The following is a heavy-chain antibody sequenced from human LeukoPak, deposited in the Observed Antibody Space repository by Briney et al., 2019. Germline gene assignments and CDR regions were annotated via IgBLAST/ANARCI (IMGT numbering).Heavy chain of an antibody. CDR3: AKEPVRGVRVFDP. V-gene: IGHV3-30*18. D-gene: IGHD3-10*01. Sequence: GGSLRLSCAASGFTFSTYAMSWVRQAAGKGLEWVAVISYDGSNKYYADSVKGRFTISRDNSKNTLYLQMNSLRAEDTAVYYCAKEPVRGVRVFDPWGQGTLVTVSS. CDR1: GFTFSTYA. J-gene: IGHJ5*02. CDR2: ISYDGSNK.